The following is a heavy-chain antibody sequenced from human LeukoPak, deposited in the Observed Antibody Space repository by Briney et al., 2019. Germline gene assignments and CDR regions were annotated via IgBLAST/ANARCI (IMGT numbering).Heavy chain of an antibody. V-gene: IGHV7-4-1*02. CDR3: ARGSSYGDYWYFDL. J-gene: IGHJ2*01. CDR1: GYTFTSYA. D-gene: IGHD4-17*01. CDR2: INTNTGNP. Sequence: ASVKVSCKASGYTFTSYAMNWVRQAPGQGLEWMGWINTNTGNPTYAQGFTGRFVFSLDTSVSTAYLQISSLKAEDTAVYYCARGSSYGDYWYFDLWGRGTLVTVSS.